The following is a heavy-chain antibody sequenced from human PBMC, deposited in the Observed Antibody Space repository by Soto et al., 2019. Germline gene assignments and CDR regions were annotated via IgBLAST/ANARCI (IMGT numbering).Heavy chain of an antibody. CDR3: ARGYYDSSGYSNTFDI. Sequence: SETLSLTCSVSGDSISYSYWSWIRQSPGKRLEWIGYVHSIGSTNYNPSLRSRVTTSLDTSRNQFSLQLNSVTAADTAVYYCARGYYDSSGYSNTFDIWGQGTMVTVSS. CDR1: GDSISYSY. CDR2: VHSIGST. V-gene: IGHV4-59*01. D-gene: IGHD3-22*01. J-gene: IGHJ3*02.